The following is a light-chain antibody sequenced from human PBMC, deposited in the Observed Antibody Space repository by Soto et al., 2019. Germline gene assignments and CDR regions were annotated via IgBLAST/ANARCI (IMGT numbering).Light chain of an antibody. CDR3: QKYYSIPLT. CDR2: WAS. CDR1: QSLLFSSNNKNY. Sequence: DIVMTQSPDSLAVSLGERATINCKSSQSLLFSSNNKNYLAWYQRKPGQPPKVLVYWASTRESGVPDRFSGSGSGTDFTLTISNLQAEDVAVYYCQKYYSIPLTVGGGTKVEIK. V-gene: IGKV4-1*01. J-gene: IGKJ4*01.